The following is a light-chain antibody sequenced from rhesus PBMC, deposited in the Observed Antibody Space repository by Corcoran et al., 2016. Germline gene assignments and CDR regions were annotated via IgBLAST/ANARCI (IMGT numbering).Light chain of an antibody. CDR1: QSLLDSEDGNTY. V-gene: IGKV2-104*02. Sequence: DIVMTQTPLSLPVTPGEPASISCRSSQSLLDSEDGNTYLDWYLQKPGQSPQLLIYEVSNRASGFPDRCSGSGSDTDFTLKISRVEAEDVGVYYCMQGIEFPPTFGQGTKVEIK. CDR3: MQGIEFPPT. CDR2: EVS. J-gene: IGKJ1*01.